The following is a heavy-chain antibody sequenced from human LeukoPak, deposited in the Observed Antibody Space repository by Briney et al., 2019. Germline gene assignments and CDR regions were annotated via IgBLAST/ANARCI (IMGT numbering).Heavy chain of an antibody. CDR2: FDPEDGET. CDR1: GYTLTELS. CDR3: YIAPSGYNYFDY. D-gene: IGHD3-22*01. V-gene: IGHV1-24*01. J-gene: IGHJ4*02. Sequence: GASVKVSCKVSGYTLTELSMHWVRQAPGKGLEWMGGFDPEDGETIYAQKFQGRVTMTEDTSTDTAYMELSSLRSEDTAVYYCYIAPSGYNYFDYWGQGTLVTVSS.